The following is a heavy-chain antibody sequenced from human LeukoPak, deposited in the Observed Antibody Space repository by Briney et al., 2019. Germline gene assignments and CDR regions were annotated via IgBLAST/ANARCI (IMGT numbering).Heavy chain of an antibody. V-gene: IGHV4-34*01. Sequence: SSETLSLTCAVYGGSFSGYYWSWIRQPPGKGLEWIGEINHSGSTNYNPSLKSRVTISVDTSKNQFSLKLSSVTAADTAVYYCARGHYGDYVCAFDIWGQGTMVTVSS. CDR3: ARGHYGDYVCAFDI. CDR2: INHSGST. CDR1: GGSFSGYY. J-gene: IGHJ3*02. D-gene: IGHD4-17*01.